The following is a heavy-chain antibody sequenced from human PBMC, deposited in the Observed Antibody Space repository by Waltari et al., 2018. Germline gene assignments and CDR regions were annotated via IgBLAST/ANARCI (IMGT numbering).Heavy chain of an antibody. D-gene: IGHD4-4*01. V-gene: IGHV3-9*01. CDR3: AKDGTTLKNYYGLDV. CDR2: ISRNSDRI. J-gene: IGHJ6*02. CDR1: GFTFGDYA. Sequence: EVQLVEWVGGLVKPGRSLRRSCEASGFTFGDYAMPWVRQAPGKGLEWVSGISRNSDRIGYADSVKGRFTISRDNAKNSLYLQMNSLRAEDTALYFCAKDGTTLKNYYGLDVWGQGTTVTVSS.